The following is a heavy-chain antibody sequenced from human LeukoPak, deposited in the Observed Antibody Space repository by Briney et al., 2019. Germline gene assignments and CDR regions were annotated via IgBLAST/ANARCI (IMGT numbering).Heavy chain of an antibody. CDR3: AKLPREVPAAIQGDY. J-gene: IGHJ4*02. Sequence: GGSLRLSCAASGFTFSSYGMHWVRQAPGKGLEWVAFIRYDGSNKYYADSVKGRFTISRDNSKNTLYLQMNSLRAEDTAVYYCAKLPREVPAAIQGDYWGQGTLVTVSS. D-gene: IGHD2-2*02. CDR1: GFTFSSYG. CDR2: IRYDGSNK. V-gene: IGHV3-30*02.